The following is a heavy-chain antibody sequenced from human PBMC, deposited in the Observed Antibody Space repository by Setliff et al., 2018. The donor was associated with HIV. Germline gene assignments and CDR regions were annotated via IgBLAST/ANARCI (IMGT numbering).Heavy chain of an antibody. D-gene: IGHD3-22*01. Sequence: GESLKISCAASGFTFNNYWMNWVRQVPGKGLVWVARISPDGRSTTHADAVKGRFTVSRDNAKNTLYLHMNSLRAEDTSVYHCALVGGITVPPDGFDIWGQGTMVTVSS. CDR2: ISPDGRST. V-gene: IGHV3-74*01. CDR1: GFTFNNYW. CDR3: ALVGGITVPPDGFDI. J-gene: IGHJ3*02.